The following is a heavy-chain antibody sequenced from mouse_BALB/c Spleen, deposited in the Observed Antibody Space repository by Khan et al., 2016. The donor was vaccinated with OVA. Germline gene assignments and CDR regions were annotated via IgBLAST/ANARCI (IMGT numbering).Heavy chain of an antibody. J-gene: IGHJ4*01. CDR2: ISYSGST. Sequence: EVQLQESGPGLVKPSQSLSLTCTVAGYSFTSYYVWNWIRQSPGNKLEWMGYISYSGSTGYNPSLKSRITITRDTSNNQFFLQLNLVTTEDTVRAYCASGLGRYYAMDYWGQGTSVTVSS. D-gene: IGHD4-1*01. CDR1: GYSFTSYYV. CDR3: ASGLGRYYAMDY. V-gene: IGHV3-2*02.